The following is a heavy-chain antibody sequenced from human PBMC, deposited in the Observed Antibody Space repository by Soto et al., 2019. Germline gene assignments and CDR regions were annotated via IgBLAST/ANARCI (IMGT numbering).Heavy chain of an antibody. J-gene: IGHJ3*02. CDR1: GFTFSSYS. V-gene: IGHV3-21*01. CDR3: ASLSSGWYRGDAFDI. D-gene: IGHD6-19*01. Sequence: GGSLRLSCAASGFTFSSYSMNWVRQAPGKGLEWVSSISSSSSYIYYADSVKGRFTISRDNAKNSLYLQMNSLRAEDTAVYYCASLSSGWYRGDAFDIWGQGTMVTVSS. CDR2: ISSSSSYI.